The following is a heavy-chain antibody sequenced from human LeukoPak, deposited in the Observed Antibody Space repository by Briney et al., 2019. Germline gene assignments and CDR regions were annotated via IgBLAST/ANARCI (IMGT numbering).Heavy chain of an antibody. CDR1: GYTFTSYD. CDR3: ARSRGYSYGFIDY. J-gene: IGHJ4*02. V-gene: IGHV1-8*01. D-gene: IGHD5-18*01. CDR2: MNPNSGNT. Sequence: SVKVSCKASGYTFTSYDINWVRQATGQGLEWMGWMNPNSGNTGYAQKFQGRVTMTRNTSISTAYMELSSLRSEDTAVYYCARSRGYSYGFIDYWGQGTLVTVSS.